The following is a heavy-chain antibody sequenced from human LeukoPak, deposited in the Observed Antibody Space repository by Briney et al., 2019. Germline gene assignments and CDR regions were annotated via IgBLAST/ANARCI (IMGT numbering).Heavy chain of an antibody. CDR3: ARDQKSGLEVLWRY. J-gene: IGHJ4*02. D-gene: IGHD3-3*01. CDR2: ISTYTGNT. Sequence: ASVKVSCRASGYRFTSYDISWVRQAPGQGLQWMGVISTYTGNTNYAQSFQDRVTVTTDTSTSTVYMELRSLTSDDTAVYYCARDQKSGLEVLWRYWGQGTLVTVSS. CDR1: GYRFTSYD. V-gene: IGHV1-18*04.